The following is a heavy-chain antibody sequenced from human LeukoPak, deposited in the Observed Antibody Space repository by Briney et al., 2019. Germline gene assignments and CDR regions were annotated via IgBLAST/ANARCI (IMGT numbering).Heavy chain of an antibody. Sequence: PGGSLRLSCAVSGFTFSSYEMNWVRQAPGKGLEWVSYISSSGSAIYYADSVKGRFTISRDNAKNSLYLQMNSLRAEDTAVYYCARANYYDTSGFDYWDQGTLVTVPS. CDR2: ISSSGSAI. CDR3: ARANYYDTSGFDY. V-gene: IGHV3-48*03. CDR1: GFTFSSYE. D-gene: IGHD3-22*01. J-gene: IGHJ4*02.